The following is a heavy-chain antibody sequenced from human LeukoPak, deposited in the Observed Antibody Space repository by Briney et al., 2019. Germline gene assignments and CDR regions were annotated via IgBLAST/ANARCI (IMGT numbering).Heavy chain of an antibody. CDR3: ARSSYDSSGPATYYYYYMDV. CDR1: SGSFSGYY. V-gene: IGHV4-34*01. CDR2: INHSGST. J-gene: IGHJ6*03. D-gene: IGHD3-22*01. Sequence: SETLSLTCAVYSGSFSGYYWSWIRQPPGKGLEWIGEINHSGSTNYNPSLKSRVTISVDTSKNQFSLKLSSVTAADTAVYYCARSSYDSSGPATYYYYYMDVWGKGTTVTVSS.